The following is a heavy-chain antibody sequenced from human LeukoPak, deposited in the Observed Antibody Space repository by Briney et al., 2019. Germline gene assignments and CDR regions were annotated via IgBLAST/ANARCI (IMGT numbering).Heavy chain of an antibody. CDR2: INHSGST. Sequence: SETLSLTCAVYGGSFSGYYWSWIRQLPGKGLEWIGEINHSGSTNYNPSLKSRVTISVDTSKNQFSLKLSSVTAADTAVYYCAISYGYSGFDYWGQGTLVTVSS. V-gene: IGHV4-34*01. J-gene: IGHJ4*02. CDR3: AISYGYSGFDY. CDR1: GGSFSGYY. D-gene: IGHD5-18*01.